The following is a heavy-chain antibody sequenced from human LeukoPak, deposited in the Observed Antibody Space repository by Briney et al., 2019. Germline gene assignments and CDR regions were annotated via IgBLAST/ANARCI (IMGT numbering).Heavy chain of an antibody. V-gene: IGHV1-2*02. D-gene: IGHD2-15*01. J-gene: IGHJ4*02. CDR3: ARGPPRYCSGGSCSPFDY. CDR1: GYTFTGYY. CDR2: INPNSGGT. Sequence: ASVKVSCKASGYTFTGYYMHWVRQAPGQGLEWMGWINPNSGGTNYAQKFQGRVTMTRDTSINTAYMELSRLRSDDTAVYYCARGPPRYCSGGSCSPFDYWGQGTLVTVSS.